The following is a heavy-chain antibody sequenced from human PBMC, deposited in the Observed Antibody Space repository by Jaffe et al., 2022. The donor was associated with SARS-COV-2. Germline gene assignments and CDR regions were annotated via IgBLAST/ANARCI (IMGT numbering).Heavy chain of an antibody. CDR2: ISPYNGNT. Sequence: QVQLVQSGAEVKKPGASVKVSCKASGYIFTTYGISWVRQAPGQGLEWMGWISPYNGNTHYAQKLQGRATMTTDTSTSTAYMELRSLRSDDTAVYYCARDRIQWLVEAFDYWGQGTLVTVSS. V-gene: IGHV1-18*01. CDR1: GYIFTTYG. D-gene: IGHD6-19*01. CDR3: ARDRIQWLVEAFDY. J-gene: IGHJ4*02.